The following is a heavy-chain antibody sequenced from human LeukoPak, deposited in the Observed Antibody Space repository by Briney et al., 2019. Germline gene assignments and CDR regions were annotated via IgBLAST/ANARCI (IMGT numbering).Heavy chain of an antibody. CDR3: ASSAVNPRDLDY. J-gene: IGHJ4*02. Sequence: SETLSLTCAVSGGSISSSNYYWGWIRQPPGQGLEWIGSIYYSGNTYYNPSLKSRVTISVDTSKNQFSLKLSSVTAADTAVYYCASSAVNPRDLDYWGQGTLVTVSS. CDR2: IYYSGNT. D-gene: IGHD1-14*01. CDR1: GGSISSSNYY. V-gene: IGHV4-39*07.